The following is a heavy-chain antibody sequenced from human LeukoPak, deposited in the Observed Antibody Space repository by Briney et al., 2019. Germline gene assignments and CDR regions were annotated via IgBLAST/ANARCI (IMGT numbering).Heavy chain of an antibody. CDR3: VRDSGMGLDAFDI. CDR1: GDSVSSNSAT. V-gene: IGHV6-1*01. Sequence: SQTLSVTCAISGDSVSSNSATWNWIRQSPSRGLEWLGRTYYRSRWLNDYAVSVKGRITVNPDTSKNQFSLQLHSVSPEDTAVYYCVRDSGMGLDAFDIWGQGTMVTVSS. CDR2: TYYRSRWLN. D-gene: IGHD3-10*01. J-gene: IGHJ3*02.